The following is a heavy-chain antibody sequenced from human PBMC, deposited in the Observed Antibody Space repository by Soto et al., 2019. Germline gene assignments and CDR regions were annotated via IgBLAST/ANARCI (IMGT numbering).Heavy chain of an antibody. J-gene: IGHJ5*02. Sequence: ETLSLTCAGHGGPLGPDYCSWIRQSPGKGLEWIGEVRYSGSTNYNPSLRSRVTVSVDMSRNQFSLKLTSMTAADTAVYYCARGGTWPTRFDPWGPGTLVTVSS. V-gene: IGHV4-34*01. CDR2: VRYSGST. CDR3: ARGGTWPTRFDP. CDR1: GGPLGPDY.